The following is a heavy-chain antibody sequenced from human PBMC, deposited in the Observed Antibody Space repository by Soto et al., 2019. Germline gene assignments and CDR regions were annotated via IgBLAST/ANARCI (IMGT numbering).Heavy chain of an antibody. D-gene: IGHD2-2*01. CDR3: AKDVGGHYCTPTSCLYFFHS. V-gene: IGHV3-23*01. CDR1: GFSFNNYA. CDR2: ISDSGST. J-gene: IGHJ4*02. Sequence: EVQLLESGGGLVQPGGSLRLSCAASGFSFNNYAMNWVRQDPGQGLEWVSTISDSGSTYYADSVKGRLTISRDNSKNTLYLQMKSLRAEDTAVYFCAKDVGGHYCTPTSCLYFFHSWGRGSLVTVSS.